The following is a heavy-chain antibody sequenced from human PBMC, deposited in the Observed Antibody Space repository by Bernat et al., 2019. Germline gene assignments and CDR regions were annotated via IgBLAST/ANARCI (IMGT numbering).Heavy chain of an antibody. V-gene: IGHV3-33*01. CDR1: GFTFSSYG. CDR2: IWYDGSNK. Sequence: QVQLVESGGGVVQPGRSLRLSCAASGFTFSSYGMHWVRQALGKGLEWVAVIWYDGSNKYYADSVKGRFTISRDNSKNTLYLQMNSLRAEDTAVYYCGSTAPRRDGYNLDYWGQGTLVTVSS. D-gene: IGHD5-24*01. J-gene: IGHJ4*02. CDR3: GSTAPRRDGYNLDY.